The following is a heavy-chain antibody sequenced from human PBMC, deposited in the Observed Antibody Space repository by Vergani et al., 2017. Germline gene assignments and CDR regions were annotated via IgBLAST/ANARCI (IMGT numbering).Heavy chain of an antibody. J-gene: IGHJ4*02. D-gene: IGHD6-13*01. V-gene: IGHV3-23*01. Sequence: EVQLLESGGGLVQPGGSLRLSCAASGFTFSSDAMSWVRQATGKGLEGVSAIRGSGGSTYYADSVKGRFTISRDNSKNTRYLQMNSLRAEDTAVYYCAKDPSQQLAPAHFDYGGQGTLVTVSS. CDR3: AKDPSQQLAPAHFDY. CDR1: GFTFSSDA. CDR2: IRGSGGST.